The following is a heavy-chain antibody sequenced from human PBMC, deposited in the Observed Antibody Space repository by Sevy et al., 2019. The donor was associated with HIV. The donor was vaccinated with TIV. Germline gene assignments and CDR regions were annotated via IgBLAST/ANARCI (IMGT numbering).Heavy chain of an antibody. CDR1: GFTFTSYT. CDR3: AKRDYSDFDSPPIFDF. D-gene: IGHD4-17*01. CDR2: ISVSGGRT. Sequence: GGSLRLSCAASGFTFTSYTMSWVRQAPGKGLEWVSDISVSGGRTYYSDSVEGRFTISRDNSKNTLYLQMSSLRAEDTAVYYCAKRDYSDFDSPPIFDFWGRGTLVTVSS. V-gene: IGHV3-23*01. J-gene: IGHJ4*02.